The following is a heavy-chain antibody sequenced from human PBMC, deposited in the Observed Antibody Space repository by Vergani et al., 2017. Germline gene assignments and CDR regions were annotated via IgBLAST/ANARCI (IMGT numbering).Heavy chain of an antibody. J-gene: IGHJ5*01. CDR1: GFTFSSYA. V-gene: IGHV3-23*01. D-gene: IGHD1-1*01. CDR3: AKGGWNYWFDS. CDR2: ISGSGGIT. Sequence: EVQLLESGGGLVQPGGSLRLSCAASGFTFSSYAMSWVRQVPGKGLEWVSGISGSGGITYYANSVKGRFTISRDNSKNTLYLQMNSLRADDTAVYYCAKGGWNYWFDSWGQGTLVIVS.